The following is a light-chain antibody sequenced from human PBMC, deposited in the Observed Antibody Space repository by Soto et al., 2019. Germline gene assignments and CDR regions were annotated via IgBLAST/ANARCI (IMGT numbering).Light chain of an antibody. Sequence: DIVLTQSPATLSLSPGERATLSCRASQSLISSYLAWYQQKPGQAPRLLIYGASTRTTGIPDRFSGSGSGTAFTLSISRLEPEDAPVYYCQNYGTPLWPFGQGTK. CDR2: GAS. CDR3: QNYGTPLWP. CDR1: QSLISSY. J-gene: IGKJ1*01. V-gene: IGKV3-20*01.